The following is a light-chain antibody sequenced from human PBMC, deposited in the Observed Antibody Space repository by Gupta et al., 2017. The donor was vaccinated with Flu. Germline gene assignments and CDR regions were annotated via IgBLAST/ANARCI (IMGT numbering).Light chain of an antibody. CDR3: QHYNNWPPWT. Sequence: EVVMTQSPTTLSVSPGGRATLSCRASQSVRNNLAWYQQKPGQAPRLLIYGASTRATGIPARFSGTGSGTEFTLTISSLQSEDFAIYYCQHYNNWPPWTFGQGTKVEIK. CDR1: QSVRNN. CDR2: GAS. V-gene: IGKV3-15*01. J-gene: IGKJ1*01.